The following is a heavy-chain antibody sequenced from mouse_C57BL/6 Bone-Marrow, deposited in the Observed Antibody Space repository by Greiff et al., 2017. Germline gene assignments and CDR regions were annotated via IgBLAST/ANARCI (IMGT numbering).Heavy chain of an antibody. CDR3: ARSYDYDDYTMDY. CDR2: MHPNGGSP. Sequence: QVQLKQPGAELVKPGASVKFSCKASGYTFTNYWMHWVKQRPGQGLEWIGMMHPNGGSPDYNEKFKSEATLSVDKSSRTAYMELSSLTSEDSAVYYCARSYDYDDYTMDYWGQGTSVTVSS. J-gene: IGHJ4*01. V-gene: IGHV1-64*01. CDR1: GYTFTNYW. D-gene: IGHD2-4*01.